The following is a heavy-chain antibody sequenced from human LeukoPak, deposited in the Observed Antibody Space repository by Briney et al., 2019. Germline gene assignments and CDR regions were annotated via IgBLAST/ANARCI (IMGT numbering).Heavy chain of an antibody. D-gene: IGHD2-15*01. J-gene: IGHJ4*02. V-gene: IGHV3-20*04. CDR2: INWNGGST. CDR1: GFTFDDYG. CDR3: ARGDCNGGSCYLSLTTIDY. Sequence: GGSLRLSCAASGFTFDDYGMSWVRQAPGKGLEWVSGINWNGGSTDYADSVKGRFTISRDNAKNSLYLQMNSLRAEDTAVYYCARGDCNGGSCYLSLTTIDYWGQGTLVTVSS.